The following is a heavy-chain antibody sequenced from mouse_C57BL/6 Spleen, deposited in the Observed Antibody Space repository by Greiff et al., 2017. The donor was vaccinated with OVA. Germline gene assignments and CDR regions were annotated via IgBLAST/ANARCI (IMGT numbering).Heavy chain of an antibody. CDR1: GYAFTNYL. D-gene: IGHD2-1*01. V-gene: IGHV1-54*01. CDR2: INPGSGGT. J-gene: IGHJ2*01. Sequence: VQLVESGAELVRPGTSVKVSCKASGYAFTNYLIEWVKQRPGQGLEWIGVINPGSGGTNYNEKFKGKATLTADKSSSTAYMQLSSLTSEDSAVYFCARGDYGNYFDYWGQGTTLTVSS. CDR3: ARGDYGNYFDY.